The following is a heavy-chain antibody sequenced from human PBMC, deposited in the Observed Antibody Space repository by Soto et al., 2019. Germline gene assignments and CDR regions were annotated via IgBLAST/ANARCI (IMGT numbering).Heavy chain of an antibody. V-gene: IGHV3-30*18. CDR1: GFTFSSYG. CDR3: VKVVSSSRYYFDY. CDR2: ISYDGSNK. Sequence: QVQLVESGGGVVQAGRSLRLSCAASGFTFSSYGRHWVRQAPGKGREWVAGISYDGSNKYYADSVKGRFTISRDNSKNTLYLQMNSLRAEDTAVYYCVKVVSSSRYYFDYWGQGTLVTVSS. D-gene: IGHD6-6*01. J-gene: IGHJ4*02.